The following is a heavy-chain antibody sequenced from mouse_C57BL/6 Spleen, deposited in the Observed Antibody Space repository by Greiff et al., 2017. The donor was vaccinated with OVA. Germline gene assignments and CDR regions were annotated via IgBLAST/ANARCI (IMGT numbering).Heavy chain of an antibody. V-gene: IGHV1-59*01. J-gene: IGHJ4*01. CDR3: ARSGTGLNYAMDY. CDR2: IDPSDSYT. D-gene: IGHD3-3*01. CDR1: GYTFTSYW. Sequence: QVQLQQPGAELVRPGTSVKLSCKASGYTFTSYWMHWVKQRPGQGLEWIGVIDPSDSYTNYNQKLKGKATFTVDTSSSTAYMQLSSLTSEDSAVYYCARSGTGLNYAMDYWGQGTSVTVSS.